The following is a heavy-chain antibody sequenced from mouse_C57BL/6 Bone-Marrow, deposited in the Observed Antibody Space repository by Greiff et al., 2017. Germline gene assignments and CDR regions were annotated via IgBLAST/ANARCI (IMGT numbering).Heavy chain of an antibody. Sequence: DVKLVESGGGLVKPGGSLKLSCAASGFTFTSYAMSWVRQTPETRLEWVATISDGGSYTYYPATVKGRFTFSRDNANNTLYLQMSHLKSEDTAMYYCARDPRWLLLDYWGQGTTLTVSS. V-gene: IGHV5-4*01. J-gene: IGHJ2*01. D-gene: IGHD2-3*01. CDR2: ISDGGSYT. CDR1: GFTFTSYA. CDR3: ARDPRWLLLDY.